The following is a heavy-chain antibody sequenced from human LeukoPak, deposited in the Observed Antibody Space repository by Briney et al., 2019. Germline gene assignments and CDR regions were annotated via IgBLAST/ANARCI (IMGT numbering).Heavy chain of an antibody. CDR2: VRSKAYGGTT. D-gene: IGHD3-10*01. V-gene: IGHV3-49*04. J-gene: IGHJ4*02. Sequence: GGSLRLSCTASGFTFSDHAMTWVRQAPGKGLEWVGFVRSKAYGGTTEYAASVKGRFTISRDDSKSIAYLQMNSLKTEDTAVYYCTRTSRGWFGNSYFDYWGQGPLVTVSS. CDR3: TRTSRGWFGNSYFDY. CDR1: GFTFSDHA.